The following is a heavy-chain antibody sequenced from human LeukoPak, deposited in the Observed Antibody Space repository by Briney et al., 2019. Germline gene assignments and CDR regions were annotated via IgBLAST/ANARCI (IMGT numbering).Heavy chain of an antibody. CDR1: GYTFTGYY. J-gene: IGHJ6*02. D-gene: IGHD3-16*01. V-gene: IGHV1-2*04. Sequence: ASVKVSCKASGYTFTGYYMHWVRQAPGQGLEWMGWINPNSGGTNYAQKFQGWVTMTRDTSISTAYMELSRLRSDDTAVYCCARCMMKGRIGMDVWGQGTTVTVSS. CDR2: INPNSGGT. CDR3: ARCMMKGRIGMDV.